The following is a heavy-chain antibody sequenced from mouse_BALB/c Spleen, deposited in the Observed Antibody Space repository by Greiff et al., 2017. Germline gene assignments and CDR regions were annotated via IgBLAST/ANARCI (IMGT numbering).Heavy chain of an antibody. CDR1: GYTFTSYW. V-gene: IGHV1S22*01. D-gene: IGHD1-1*01. Sequence: LQQPGSELVRPGASVKLSCKASGYTFTSYWMHWAKQRPGQGLEWIGNIYPGSGSTNYDEKFKSKATLTVDTSSSTAYMQLSSLTSEDSAVYYCTRTGTTVGDYWGQGTTLTVSS. CDR3: TRTGTTVGDY. CDR2: IYPGSGST. J-gene: IGHJ2*01.